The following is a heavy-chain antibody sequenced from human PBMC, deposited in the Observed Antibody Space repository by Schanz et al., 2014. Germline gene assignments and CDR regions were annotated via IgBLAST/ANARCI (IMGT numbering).Heavy chain of an antibody. Sequence: QVLQVQSGSELKKPGTSVKVSCKASGYTFNNYTYVMIWVRQAPGQGLEWMGRIVPIAGITNYAQRFQGRVTITADKSSDTAYMELSSLRSDDTAVYYCARGGGPEDVFDIWGQGTILTVSS. V-gene: IGHV1-69*02. CDR1: GYTFNNYT. CDR2: IVPIAGIT. CDR3: ARGGGPEDVFDI. J-gene: IGHJ3*02. D-gene: IGHD2-15*01.